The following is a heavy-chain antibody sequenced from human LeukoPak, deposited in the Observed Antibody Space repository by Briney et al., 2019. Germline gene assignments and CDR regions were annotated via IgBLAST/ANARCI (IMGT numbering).Heavy chain of an antibody. CDR1: GFTVSSNY. CDR2: IHSGGST. CDR3: ARVIGVTIYYYYYMDV. J-gene: IGHJ6*03. V-gene: IGHV3-53*01. Sequence: PGGSLRLSCAASGFTVSSNYMSWVRQAPGKGLEWVSVIHSGGSTYYADSVKGRFTISRDNSKNTLYLQMNSLRAEDTAVYYCARVIGVTIYYYYYMDVWGKGTTVTVSS. D-gene: IGHD1-14*01.